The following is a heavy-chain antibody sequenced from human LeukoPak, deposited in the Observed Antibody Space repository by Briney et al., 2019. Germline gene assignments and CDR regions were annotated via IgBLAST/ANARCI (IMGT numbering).Heavy chain of an antibody. CDR3: ASSGYSYGYDAFDI. CDR1: GGSISSGGYS. CDR2: IYYSGST. Sequence: SETLSLTCAVSGGSISSGGYSWSWIRQPPGKGLEWIGYIYYSGSTYYNPSLKSRVTISVDTSKNQFSLKLSSVTAADTAVYYCASSGYSYGYDAFDIWGQGTMVTVSS. D-gene: IGHD5-18*01. J-gene: IGHJ3*02. V-gene: IGHV4-61*08.